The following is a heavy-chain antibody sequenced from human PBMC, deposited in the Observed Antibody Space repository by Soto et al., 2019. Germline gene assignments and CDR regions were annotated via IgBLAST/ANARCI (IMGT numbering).Heavy chain of an antibody. D-gene: IGHD6-6*01. J-gene: IGHJ6*02. CDR2: ISYDGSNK. Sequence: GGSLRLSCAASGFTFSSYGMHWVRQAPGKGLEWVAVISYDGSNKYYADSVKGRFTISRDNSKNTLYLQMNSLRAEDTAVYYCAKLCSSDGSSSSFEAPYYYYYGMDVWGQGTTVTVSS. CDR3: AKLCSSDGSSSSFEAPYYYYYGMDV. CDR1: GFTFSSYG. V-gene: IGHV3-30*18.